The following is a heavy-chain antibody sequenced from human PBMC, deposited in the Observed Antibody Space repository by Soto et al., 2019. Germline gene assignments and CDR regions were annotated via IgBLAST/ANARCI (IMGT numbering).Heavy chain of an antibody. CDR1: GGSISSYY. J-gene: IGHJ6*02. CDR3: GRQPIVATSPYYYYYYGMDV. CDR2: IYYSWST. D-gene: IGHD5-12*01. Sequence: PSETLSLTCTVYGGSISSYYWSWIRQPPGKGLEWIGYIYYSWSTNYNPSLKTRVTISVDTSKNQFSLKLSSVTAADTAGYYCGRQPIVATSPYYYYYYGMDVWGQGTTVTSSS. V-gene: IGHV4-59*01.